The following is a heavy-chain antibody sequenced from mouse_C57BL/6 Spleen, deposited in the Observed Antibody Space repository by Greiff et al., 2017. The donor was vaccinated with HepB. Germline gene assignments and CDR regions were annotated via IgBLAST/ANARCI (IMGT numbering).Heavy chain of an antibody. V-gene: IGHV1-50*01. Sequence: QVQLQQPGAELVKPGASVKLSCKASGYTFTSYWMQWVKQRPGQGLEWIGEIDPSDSYTNYNQKFKGKATLTVDTSSSTAYMQLSSLTSEDSAVYYCASPFTTVVATDYFDYWGQGTTLTVSS. CDR2: IDPSDSYT. D-gene: IGHD1-1*01. J-gene: IGHJ2*01. CDR3: ASPFTTVVATDYFDY. CDR1: GYTFTSYW.